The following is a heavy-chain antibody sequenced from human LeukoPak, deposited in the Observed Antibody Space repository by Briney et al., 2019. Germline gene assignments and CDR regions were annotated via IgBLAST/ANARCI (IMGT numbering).Heavy chain of an antibody. CDR1: GYTFTERG. Sequence: ASVKVSCKASGYTFTERGISWMRHVPGQGLEWMGWISATSGNTYYAETFQDRVTMTTDASTRTAYMELRDLTVDDTAVYYCGKGSTGWSRDPWGQGTLVTVSS. D-gene: IGHD6-19*01. V-gene: IGHV1-18*01. J-gene: IGHJ5*02. CDR2: ISATSGNT. CDR3: GKGSTGWSRDP.